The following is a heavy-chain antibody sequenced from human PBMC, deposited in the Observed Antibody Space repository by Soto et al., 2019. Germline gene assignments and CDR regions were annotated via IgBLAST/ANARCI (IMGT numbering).Heavy chain of an antibody. D-gene: IGHD3-9*01. CDR1: GYTFTSYD. V-gene: IGHV1-8*01. CDR3: ARGGTWYFDWSSYRMDV. CDR2: MNPNSGNT. J-gene: IGHJ6*02. Sequence: QVQLVQSGAEVKKPGASVKVSCKASGYTFTSYDINWVRQATGQGLEWMGWMNPNSGNTGYAQKFQGRVTMTRNTSISTAYMELSSLRSEVTAVYYCARGGTWYFDWSSYRMDVWGQGTTVTVSS.